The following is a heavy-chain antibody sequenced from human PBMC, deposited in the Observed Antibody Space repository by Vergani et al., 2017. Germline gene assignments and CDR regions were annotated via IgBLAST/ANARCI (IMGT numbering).Heavy chain of an antibody. CDR1: GGSFSGYY. J-gene: IGHJ4*02. CDR2: INHSGST. D-gene: IGHD3-10*01. V-gene: IGHV4-34*01. CDR3: ARDMYYGSGRKDY. Sequence: QVQLQQWGAGLLKPSETLSLTCAVYGGSFSGYYWSWIRQPPGKGLEWIGEINHSGSTNYNPSLKSRVTIAVDTSKNQFSLKRSSVTAADTAVYYCARDMYYGSGRKDYWGQGTLVTVSS.